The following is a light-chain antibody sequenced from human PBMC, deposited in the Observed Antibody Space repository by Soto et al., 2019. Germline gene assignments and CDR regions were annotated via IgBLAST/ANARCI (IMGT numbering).Light chain of an antibody. Sequence: NMNQSAPSLSASVAGRGTIICRASQSISSYLNWYQQKPGKAPKLLIYDASNLETGVPSRFSGSGSGTDFTFTISSLQPEDIATYYCQQYSHLITFGQGTRLEIK. CDR2: DAS. CDR1: QSISSY. V-gene: IGKV1-33*01. CDR3: QQYSHLIT. J-gene: IGKJ5*01.